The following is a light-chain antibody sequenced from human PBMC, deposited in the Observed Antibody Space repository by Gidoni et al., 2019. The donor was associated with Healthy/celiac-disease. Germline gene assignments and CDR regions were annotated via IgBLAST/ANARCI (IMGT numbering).Light chain of an antibody. CDR3: QQYYSYPRLT. CDR1: QGISSY. J-gene: IGKJ4*01. V-gene: IGKV1-8*01. CDR2: AAS. Sequence: AIRMTQSPSSLSASTGDRVTITCRASQGISSYLDWYQQKPGKAPKLLIYAASTLHSGVPSMFSGSGSGTDFTLTISCLQSEDFATYYCQQYYSYPRLTFGGGTKVEIK.